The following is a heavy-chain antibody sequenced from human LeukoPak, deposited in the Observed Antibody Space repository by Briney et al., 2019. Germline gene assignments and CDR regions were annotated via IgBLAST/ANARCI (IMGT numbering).Heavy chain of an antibody. D-gene: IGHD2-2*01. Sequence: PGGSLRLSCAASGFTFSSYSMNWVRQAPGKGLEWVSYISSSSSTIYYADSVKGRFTISRDNAKNSLYLQMNSLRAEDTAVYYCARSGYCSSTSCLDAFDIWGQGTMVTVSS. J-gene: IGHJ3*02. CDR3: ARSGYCSSTSCLDAFDI. CDR2: ISSSSSTI. CDR1: GFTFSSYS. V-gene: IGHV3-48*01.